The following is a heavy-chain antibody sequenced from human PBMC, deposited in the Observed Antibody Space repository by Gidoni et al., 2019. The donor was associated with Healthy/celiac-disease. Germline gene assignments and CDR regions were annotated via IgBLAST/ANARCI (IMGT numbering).Heavy chain of an antibody. Sequence: QVQLVQYGAEAKKPGASVKVSCKAAGYTCTGYYMHWVRQAPGQGLEWMGRINPNSGGTNYAQKFQGRVTMTRDTSISTAYMELSRLRSDDTAVYYCARDRLRLGELSAFDIWGQGTMVTVSS. V-gene: IGHV1-2*06. J-gene: IGHJ3*02. CDR1: GYTCTGYY. D-gene: IGHD3-16*02. CDR2: INPNSGGT. CDR3: ARDRLRLGELSAFDI.